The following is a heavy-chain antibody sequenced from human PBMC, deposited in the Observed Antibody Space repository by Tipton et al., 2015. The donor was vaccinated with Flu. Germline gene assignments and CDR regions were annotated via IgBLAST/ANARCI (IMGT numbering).Heavy chain of an antibody. CDR3: AKIKRSAAWYVDY. CDR2: IYYGGNT. V-gene: IGHV4-31*02. D-gene: IGHD6-13*01. J-gene: IGHJ4*02. CDR1: GGSIRSPTYY. Sequence: LRLSCTVSGGSIRSPTYYWSWIRQLPGKGLEWIGHIYYGGNTYYNPSLKSRVSISMDTPKSQFSLTLSSVTAADTAIFYCAKIKRSAAWYVDYWGQGTLVTVSS.